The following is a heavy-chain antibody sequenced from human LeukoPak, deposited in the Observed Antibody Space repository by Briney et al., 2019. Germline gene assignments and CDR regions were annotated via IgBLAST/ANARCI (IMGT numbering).Heavy chain of an antibody. D-gene: IGHD3-3*01. Sequence: PSETLSLTCAVSGYSISGGYYWGWIRQPPGKGLEWIGSIYHSGSTYYNPSLKSRVTISVDTSKNQFSLKLSSVTAADSAVYYCARSFLRRYFDYWGQGTLVTVSS. CDR1: GYSISGGYY. CDR3: ARSFLRRYFDY. V-gene: IGHV4-38-2*01. CDR2: IYHSGST. J-gene: IGHJ4*02.